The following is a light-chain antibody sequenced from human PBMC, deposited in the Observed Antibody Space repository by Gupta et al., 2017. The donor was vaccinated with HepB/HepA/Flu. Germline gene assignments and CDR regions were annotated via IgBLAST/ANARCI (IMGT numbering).Light chain of an antibody. CDR2: DDN. V-gene: IGLV1-51*01. CDR3: GTGDSRLSAYV. J-gene: IGLJ1*01. CDR1: SSNIGKKY. Sequence: QSVLTQPPSVSAAPGQKVTISCSGSSSNIGKKYVSWYQHLPGTAPKMLIYDDNKRPSGIPDRFSGSKSGTSATLDITGLQTGDEADYYCGTGDSRLSAYVFGTGTKVTVL.